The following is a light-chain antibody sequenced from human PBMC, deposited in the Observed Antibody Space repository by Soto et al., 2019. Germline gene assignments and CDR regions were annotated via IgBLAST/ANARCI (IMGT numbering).Light chain of an antibody. J-gene: IGKJ1*01. CDR2: GAS. Sequence: EIVITQAPATLSVSPGERATLSCRASQSVSSNLAWYQQKPGQAPRLLIYGASTRATGIPARFSGSGSGTEFTLTISSLQSEDFAVYYCQQYNNWPRGTCGQGTK. V-gene: IGKV3-15*01. CDR3: QQYNNWPRGT. CDR1: QSVSSN.